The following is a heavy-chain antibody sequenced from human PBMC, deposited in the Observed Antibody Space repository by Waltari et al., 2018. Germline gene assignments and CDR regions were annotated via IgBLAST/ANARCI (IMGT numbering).Heavy chain of an antibody. J-gene: IGHJ4*02. CDR3: ARGPTMIRKGYFDY. Sequence: QLQLQESGPGLVKPSETLSLNCNVSGASISTSSCYWGWLRQPPGKGLAWIGNIYYSGKPDHNPSLKSRVTISVDTSKNQFSLKLSSVTAADTAVYYCARGPTMIRKGYFDYWGQGTLVTVSS. D-gene: IGHD3-22*01. CDR2: IYYSGKP. V-gene: IGHV4-39*07. CDR1: GASISTSSCY.